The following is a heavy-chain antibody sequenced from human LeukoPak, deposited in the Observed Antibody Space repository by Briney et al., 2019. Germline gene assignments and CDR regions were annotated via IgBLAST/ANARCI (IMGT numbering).Heavy chain of an antibody. Sequence: GSVKVSCKVSGYTLTELSMHWVRQAPGKGLEWMGGFDPEDGETISAQKFQGRVTMTEDTSTDTAYLEMSSLRSEDTAVYYCATDRLLWLGELSLPLFDYWGQGTLVTVSS. CDR2: FDPEDGET. J-gene: IGHJ4*02. V-gene: IGHV1-24*01. CDR3: ATDRLLWLGELSLPLFDY. CDR1: GYTLTELS. D-gene: IGHD3-10*01.